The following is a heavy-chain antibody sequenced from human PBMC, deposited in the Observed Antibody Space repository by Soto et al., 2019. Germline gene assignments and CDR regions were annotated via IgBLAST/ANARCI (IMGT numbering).Heavy chain of an antibody. CDR2: NYWNDDK. CDR1: GFSFNTGGVG. CDR3: AHSKWQVITVFDY. J-gene: IGHJ4*02. D-gene: IGHD3-16*01. Sequence: QITLKESGPPVVKPTQTLTLTCTFSGFSFNTGGVGVGWIRQPPGKALEWLAVNYWNDDKRYSPSLKNRLTLTKDTSKNQVVLTMTNMDPVDTATYFCAHSKWQVITVFDYWGQGTLVTVSS. V-gene: IGHV2-5*01.